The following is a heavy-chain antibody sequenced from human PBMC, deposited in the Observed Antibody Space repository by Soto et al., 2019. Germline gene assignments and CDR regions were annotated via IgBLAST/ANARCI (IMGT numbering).Heavy chain of an antibody. Sequence: ASVKVSCKASGYTFSGYYIHWLRQAPGQGLEWMGWINPNSGGTNYAQKFQGRVTVTRDTPTSTAYMELSRLTSDDTAVYYCARSLTEGYCTITGCYTRPLYGMDVWCQGTTVTVS. D-gene: IGHD2-2*02. CDR1: GYTFSGYY. CDR2: INPNSGGT. V-gene: IGHV1-2*02. CDR3: ARSLTEGYCTITGCYTRPLYGMDV. J-gene: IGHJ6*02.